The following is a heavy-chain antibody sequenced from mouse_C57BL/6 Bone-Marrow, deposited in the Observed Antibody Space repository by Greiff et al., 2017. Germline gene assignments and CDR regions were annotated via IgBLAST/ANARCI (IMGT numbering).Heavy chain of an antibody. J-gene: IGHJ2*01. CDR3: ASLYYYGSSYDY. CDR1: GSTFTSYG. D-gene: IGHD1-1*01. Sequence: VQLQQSGAELARPGASVKLSCKASGSTFTSYGISWVKQRTGQGLEWIGEIYPRSGNTYYNEKFKGKATLTADKSASTAYMELRSLTSEDSAVYFGASLYYYGSSYDYWGQGTTLTVSS. CDR2: IYPRSGNT. V-gene: IGHV1-81*01.